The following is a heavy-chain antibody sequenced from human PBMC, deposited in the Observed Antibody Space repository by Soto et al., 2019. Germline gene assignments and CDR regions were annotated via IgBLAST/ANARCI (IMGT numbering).Heavy chain of an antibody. CDR3: ARDHCSSTSCPIGNFDP. CDR1: GYSISSGYY. D-gene: IGHD2-2*01. Sequence: SETLSLTCAVSGYSISSGYYWGWIRQPPGKELEWIGSIYHSGSTYYNPSLKSRVTISVDTSKNQFSLKLSSVTAADTAVYYCARDHCSSTSCPIGNFDPWGQGTLVTVPQ. V-gene: IGHV4-38-2*02. J-gene: IGHJ5*02. CDR2: IYHSGST.